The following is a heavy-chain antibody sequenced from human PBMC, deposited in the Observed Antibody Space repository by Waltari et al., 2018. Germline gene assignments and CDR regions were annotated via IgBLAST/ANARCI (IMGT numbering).Heavy chain of an antibody. CDR3: ARCFGLGPYYGMDV. CDR1: GFPFSSHG. D-gene: IGHD3-16*01. Sequence: QVQLVESGGGVVQPGRSLRLSCAATGFPFSSHGMHWVLQAPGQGLEGVAVIWYDGSNKYYADSVKGRFTISRDNSKNTLYLQMNSLRAEDTAVYYCARCFGLGPYYGMDVWGQGTTVTVSS. V-gene: IGHV3-33*01. CDR2: IWYDGSNK. J-gene: IGHJ6*02.